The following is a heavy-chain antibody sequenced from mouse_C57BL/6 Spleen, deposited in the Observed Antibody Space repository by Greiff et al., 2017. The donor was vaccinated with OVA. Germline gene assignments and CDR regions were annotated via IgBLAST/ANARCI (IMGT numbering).Heavy chain of an antibody. J-gene: IGHJ3*01. CDR1: GYTFTSYW. Sequence: VQLQQPGAELVRPGSSVKLSCKASGYTFTSYWMHWVKQRPIQGLEWIGNIDPSDSETHYNQKFKDKATLTVDKSSSTAYMQLSSLTSEDSAVYYCARSLDGYYLAWFAYWGQGTLVTVSA. CDR2: IDPSDSET. D-gene: IGHD2-3*01. CDR3: ARSLDGYYLAWFAY. V-gene: IGHV1-52*01.